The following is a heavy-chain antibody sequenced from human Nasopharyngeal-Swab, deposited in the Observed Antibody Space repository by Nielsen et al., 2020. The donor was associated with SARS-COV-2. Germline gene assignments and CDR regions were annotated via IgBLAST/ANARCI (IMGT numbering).Heavy chain of an antibody. CDR1: GVSITSQY. Sequence: SETLSLTCTVSGVSITSQYWSWIRQPPGKGLEGIGYISHNSGTSYNPSLKSRVTMFMDTSKNQFSLRLRSVTAADTAVYYCAKGGATGWFDPWGQGTLVTVSS. CDR3: AKGGATGWFDP. CDR2: ISHNSGT. V-gene: IGHV4-59*11. J-gene: IGHJ5*02.